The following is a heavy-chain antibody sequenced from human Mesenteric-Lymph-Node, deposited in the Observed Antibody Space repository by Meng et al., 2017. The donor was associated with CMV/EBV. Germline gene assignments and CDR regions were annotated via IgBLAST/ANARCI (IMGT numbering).Heavy chain of an antibody. CDR2: ITYDGSNE. CDR1: GFIFSSYA. CDR3: AKVYYDFWSGFDGMDV. D-gene: IGHD3-3*01. Sequence: GGPLRLSCAGSGFIFSSYAMHWVRQAPGKGLEWVAIITYDGSNEYYGDSVKGRFTISRDNSKNTLYLQMNSLRAEDTAVYYCAKVYYDFWSGFDGMDVWGQGTTVTVSS. J-gene: IGHJ6*02. V-gene: IGHV3-30*04.